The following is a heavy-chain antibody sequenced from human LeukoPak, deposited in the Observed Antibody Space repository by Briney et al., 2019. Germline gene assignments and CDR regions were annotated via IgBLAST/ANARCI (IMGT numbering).Heavy chain of an antibody. Sequence: GRSLRLSCAASGFTFSSYGMHWVRQAPGKGLEWVAVISYDGSNKYYADSVKGRFTISRDNSKNTLSLQMNSLRAEDTAVYYCAKGESGSYYQVIDCWGQGTLVTVSS. CDR2: ISYDGSNK. CDR1: GFTFSSYG. J-gene: IGHJ4*02. V-gene: IGHV3-30*18. CDR3: AKGESGSYYQVIDC. D-gene: IGHD1-26*01.